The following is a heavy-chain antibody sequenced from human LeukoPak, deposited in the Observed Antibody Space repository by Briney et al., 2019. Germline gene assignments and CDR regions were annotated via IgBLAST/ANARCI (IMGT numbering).Heavy chain of an antibody. D-gene: IGHD4-11*01. CDR3: AKVSSTVTTPFDY. CDR2: ISGSGGSA. CDR1: GFTFSSCT. Sequence: GGSLRLSCAASGFTFSSCTMNWVRQAPGKGLEWVSAISGSGGSAYHADSVKGRFTISRDNSKNTLYLLMNSLRAEDTAVYYCAKVSSTVTTPFDYWGQGTLVTVSS. V-gene: IGHV3-23*01. J-gene: IGHJ4*02.